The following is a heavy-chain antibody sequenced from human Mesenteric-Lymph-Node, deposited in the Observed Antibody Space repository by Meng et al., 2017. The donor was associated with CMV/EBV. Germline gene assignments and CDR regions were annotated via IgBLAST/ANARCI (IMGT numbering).Heavy chain of an antibody. CDR1: GYTFTNYG. Sequence: ASVKVSCKASGYTFTNYGISWVRQAPGQGLEWMGWINTYNGNPKYAQKFQGRVTMTTDTSTSTVYLELRSLRSDDTAVYYCARVSASSWFDPWGQGTLVTVSS. CDR3: ARVSASSWFDP. J-gene: IGHJ5*02. V-gene: IGHV1-18*01. CDR2: INTYNGNP. D-gene: IGHD6-6*01.